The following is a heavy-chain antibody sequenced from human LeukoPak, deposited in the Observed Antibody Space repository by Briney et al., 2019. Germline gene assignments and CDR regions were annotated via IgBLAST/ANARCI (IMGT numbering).Heavy chain of an antibody. D-gene: IGHD6-19*01. CDR1: GYTFTDYY. J-gene: IGHJ4*02. Sequence: ASVKVSCKTSGYTFTDYYIHWVRQAPGQGLEWMGWINPNSGGTNYAQNFQGRVTMTRDTSISTANLERSRLRSDDTAVYYCAXXXXAITVAGTTDYWGQGTLVTVSS. V-gene: IGHV1-2*02. CDR3: AXXXXAITVAGTTDY. CDR2: INPNSGGT.